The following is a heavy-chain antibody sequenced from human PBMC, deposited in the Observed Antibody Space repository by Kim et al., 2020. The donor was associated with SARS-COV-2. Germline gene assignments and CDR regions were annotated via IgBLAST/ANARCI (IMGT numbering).Heavy chain of an antibody. V-gene: IGHV3-74*01. J-gene: IGHJ4*02. CDR2: A. CDR3: AGDYFQRAFFDY. Sequence: ATYADSVRGRFTISRDNAKNTLCLEMANVRADDTALYFCAGDYFQRAFFDYWGRGTVVTVS. D-gene: IGHD4-17*01.